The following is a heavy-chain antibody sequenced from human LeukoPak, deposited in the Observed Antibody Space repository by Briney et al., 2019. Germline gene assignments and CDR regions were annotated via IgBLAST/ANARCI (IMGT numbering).Heavy chain of an antibody. CDR1: GGTFSSYT. Sequence: ASVKVSCKASGGTFSSYTISWVRQAPGQGLEWMGWTNAANGDTRYSQKFQGRITITRDTSASTVYMHLSSLRSEDTAVYYCAKIGADYGVDFWGQGTLVTVSS. J-gene: IGHJ4*02. V-gene: IGHV1-3*01. D-gene: IGHD4-17*01. CDR3: AKIGADYGVDF. CDR2: TNAANGDT.